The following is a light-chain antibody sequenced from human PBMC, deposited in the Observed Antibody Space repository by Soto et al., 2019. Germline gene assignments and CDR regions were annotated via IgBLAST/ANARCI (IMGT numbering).Light chain of an antibody. CDR1: SSNIGADYD. J-gene: IGLJ1*01. CDR2: ANT. CDR3: QSYDTSLTASV. Sequence: QSVLTQPPSVSGAPGQRVTISCTGSSSNIGADYDVHWYQQFPGTAPKLLIFANTNRPSGVPGRFSGSKSGTSASLAITELQAEDEADYYCQSYDTSLTASVFGTGTKVTVL. V-gene: IGLV1-40*01.